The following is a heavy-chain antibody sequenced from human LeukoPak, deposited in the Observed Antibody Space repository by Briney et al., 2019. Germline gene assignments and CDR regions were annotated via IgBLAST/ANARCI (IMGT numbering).Heavy chain of an antibody. J-gene: IGHJ5*02. CDR1: GDSITDYY. D-gene: IGHD3-22*01. CDR3: ARVNIVNYYDSSGYYGS. CDR2: FYYTGST. V-gene: IGHV4-59*12. Sequence: SETLSLTCTVSGDSITDYYWTWIRQPPGKGLEWIGYFYYTGSTNYNPSLKSRVTISVDTSKNQFSLKLSSVTAADTAVYYCARVNIVNYYDSSGYYGSWGQGTLVTVSS.